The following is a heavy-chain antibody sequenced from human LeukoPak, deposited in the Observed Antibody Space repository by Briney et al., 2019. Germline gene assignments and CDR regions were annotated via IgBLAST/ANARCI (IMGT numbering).Heavy chain of an antibody. V-gene: IGHV3-23*01. CDR2: TRGSGDRT. CDR3: ARGVVVVAATPPWFDP. J-gene: IGHJ5*02. D-gene: IGHD2-15*01. CDR1: GFTFSSYA. Sequence: GGSLRLSCAASGFTFSSYAMSWVRQAPGKGLEWVSATRGSGDRTHYADSVKGRFTISRDNSKNTLYLQMNSLRAEDTAVYYCARGVVVVAATPPWFDPWGQGTLVTVSS.